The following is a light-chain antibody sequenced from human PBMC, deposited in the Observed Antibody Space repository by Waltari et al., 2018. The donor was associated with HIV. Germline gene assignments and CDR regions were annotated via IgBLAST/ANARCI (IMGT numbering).Light chain of an antibody. CDR1: GSDVGSYYL. J-gene: IGLJ2*01. CDR2: EVS. V-gene: IGLV2-23*02. CDR3: CSYAGSSTFVV. Sequence: SALTQPASVSGSPGQSITISCTGTGSDVGSYYLVSWYQQHPGKAPKLMIYEVSKRPSGVSNRFSGSKSGNTASLTISGLQAEDEADYYCCSYAGSSTFVVFGGGTKLTVL.